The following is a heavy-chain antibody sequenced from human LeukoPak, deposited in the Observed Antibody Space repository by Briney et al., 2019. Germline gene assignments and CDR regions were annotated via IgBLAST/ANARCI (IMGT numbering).Heavy chain of an antibody. Sequence: ASVKVSCKASGYTFTGCYMHWVRQAPGQGLEWMGWINPNSGGTNYAQKFQGRVTMTRDTSISTAYMELSRLRSDDTAVYYCARDLRDSSSWYLGYYYYYMDVWGKGTTVTVSS. CDR2: INPNSGGT. J-gene: IGHJ6*03. V-gene: IGHV1-2*02. CDR3: ARDLRDSSSWYLGYYYYYMDV. CDR1: GYTFTGCY. D-gene: IGHD6-13*01.